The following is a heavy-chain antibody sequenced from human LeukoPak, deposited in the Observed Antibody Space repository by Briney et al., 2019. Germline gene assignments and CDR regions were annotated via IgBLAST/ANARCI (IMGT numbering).Heavy chain of an antibody. CDR2: ISSNGGST. CDR1: GFTFISYA. CDR3: ARVLTYYYGSGSYSLGY. V-gene: IGHV3-64*01. Sequence: GSLRLSCAASGFTFISYAMHWVRQAPGKGLEYVSAISSNGGSTYYANSVKGRFTISRDNSKNTLYLQMGSLRAEDMAVYYCARVLTYYYGSGSYSLGYWGQGALVTVSS. D-gene: IGHD3-10*01. J-gene: IGHJ4*02.